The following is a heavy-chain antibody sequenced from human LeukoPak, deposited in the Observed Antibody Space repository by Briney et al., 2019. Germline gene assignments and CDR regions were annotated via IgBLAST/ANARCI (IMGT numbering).Heavy chain of an antibody. CDR3: ARDLFRGGYHDY. J-gene: IGHJ4*02. Sequence: PGGSLRLSCAASGFTFSSYAMHWVRQAPGKGLQWVAVISYDGSNKYYADSVKGRFTISRDNSKNTLYLQMNSLRAEDTAVYYCARDLFRGGYHDYWGQGTLVTVSS. D-gene: IGHD3-22*01. V-gene: IGHV3-30-3*01. CDR1: GFTFSSYA. CDR2: ISYDGSNK.